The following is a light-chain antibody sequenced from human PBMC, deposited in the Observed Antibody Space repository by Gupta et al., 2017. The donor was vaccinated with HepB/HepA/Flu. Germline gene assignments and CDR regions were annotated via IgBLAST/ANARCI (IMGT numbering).Light chain of an antibody. Sequence: EIVLTQSPATLSLSPGERATLSCRASQSVSSYLAWYQQKPGQAPRLLIYDASNRATGIPARFSGRGSGTDFTLTISSREPEDFAVYYCQQRSNWPPSTFGKGTKLEIK. CDR1: QSVSSY. V-gene: IGKV3-11*01. J-gene: IGKJ2*01. CDR3: QQRSNWPPST. CDR2: DAS.